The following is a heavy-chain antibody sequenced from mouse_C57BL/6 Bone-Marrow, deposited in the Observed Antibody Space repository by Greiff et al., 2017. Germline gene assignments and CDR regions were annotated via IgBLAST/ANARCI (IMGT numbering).Heavy chain of an antibody. J-gene: IGHJ4*01. CDR3: TTPIYYDHDGDYYAMDY. CDR2: IDPENGDT. CDR1: GFNIKDDY. Sequence: EVKLMESGAELVRPGASVKLSCTASGFNIKDDYMHWVKQRPEQGLEWIGWIDPENGDTEYASKFQGKATITADTSSNTAYLQLSSLTSEDTAVYYCTTPIYYDHDGDYYAMDYWGQGTSVTVSS. V-gene: IGHV14-4*01. D-gene: IGHD2-4*01.